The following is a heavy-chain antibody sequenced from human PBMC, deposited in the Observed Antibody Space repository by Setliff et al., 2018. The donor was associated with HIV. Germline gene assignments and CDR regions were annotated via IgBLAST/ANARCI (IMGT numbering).Heavy chain of an antibody. CDR1: GGSISSND. CDR3: ARYEILRGYYENAFDI. V-gene: IGHV4-59*01. D-gene: IGHD3-9*01. J-gene: IGHJ3*02. CDR2: IYDSGRT. Sequence: PSETLSLTCTVSGGSISSNDWSWIRQPPGKGLELIGYIYDSGRTNYNPSLKSRVTISVDTSKNQLSLKLRSVTAADTAVYYCARYEILRGYYENAFDIWGQGAMVTVSS.